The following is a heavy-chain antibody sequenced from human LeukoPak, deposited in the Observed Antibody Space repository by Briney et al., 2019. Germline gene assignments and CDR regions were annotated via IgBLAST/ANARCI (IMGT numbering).Heavy chain of an antibody. Sequence: GGSLRLSCAASGFTFSSYAMHWVRQAPGKGLEWVAVISYDGSNKYYADSVKGRFTISRDISKNTLYLQMNSLRAEDTAVYYCARGAGRSSSWSLGMDVWGQGTTVTVSS. CDR3: ARGAGRSSSWSLGMDV. CDR2: ISYDGSNK. D-gene: IGHD6-13*01. V-gene: IGHV3-30-3*01. J-gene: IGHJ6*02. CDR1: GFTFSSYA.